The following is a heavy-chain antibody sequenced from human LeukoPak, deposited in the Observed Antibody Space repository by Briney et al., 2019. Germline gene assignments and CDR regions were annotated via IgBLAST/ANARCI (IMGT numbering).Heavy chain of an antibody. Sequence: ASVKVSCKASGYTFTGYYMHWVRQAPGQGLEWMVWINPNSGGTNYAQKFQGRVTMTRDTSISTAYMELSRLRSDDTAVYYCARVDIAVAGTWFDYWGQGTLVTVSS. CDR2: INPNSGGT. J-gene: IGHJ4*02. CDR1: GYTFTGYY. CDR3: ARVDIAVAGTWFDY. V-gene: IGHV1-2*02. D-gene: IGHD6-19*01.